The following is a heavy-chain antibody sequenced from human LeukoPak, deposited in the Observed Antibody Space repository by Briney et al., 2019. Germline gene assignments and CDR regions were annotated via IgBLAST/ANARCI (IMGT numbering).Heavy chain of an antibody. V-gene: IGHV3-30*02. CDR3: ARDRGVSGNYYDY. CDR2: IRYDSSYK. Sequence: PGGSLRLSCAASGFSFRNYGMHWVRQAPGKGLEGVTFIRYDSSYKYYADSVKGRFTISRDNSKSTLDLQMNSLRAEDTALYYCARDRGVSGNYYDYWGQGTLVTVSS. D-gene: IGHD3-10*01. CDR1: GFSFRNYG. J-gene: IGHJ4*02.